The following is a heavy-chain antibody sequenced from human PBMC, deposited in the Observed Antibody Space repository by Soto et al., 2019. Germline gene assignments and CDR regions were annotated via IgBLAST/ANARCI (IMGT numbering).Heavy chain of an antibody. CDR1: GFSLSTSGVD. V-gene: IGHV2-5*02. J-gene: IGHJ4*02. D-gene: IGHD6-6*01. CDR3: AHRRPYSNSPEYFFDY. CDR2: IYWEDDK. Sequence: QITLKESGPTLVKPTQTLTLTCTFYGFSLSTSGVDVGWIRQPPGKALEWLALIYWEDDKRYSPSLKSRLTITXXTXKXLVVLTIPNLDHLDTSTYDCAHRRPYSNSPEYFFDYWGQGTLVTVSS.